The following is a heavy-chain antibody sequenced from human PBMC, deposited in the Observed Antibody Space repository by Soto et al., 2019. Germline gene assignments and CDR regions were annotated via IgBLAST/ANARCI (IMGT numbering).Heavy chain of an antibody. V-gene: IGHV1-69*01. J-gene: IGHJ3*02. D-gene: IGHD2-21*02. CDR3: ARDPSTTYCGADCYSPGHGFDI. CDR1: GGTFSSYA. CDR2: IIPIFGTA. Sequence: QVQLVQSGAEVKKPGSSVKVSCKASGGTFSSYAISWVRQAPGQGLEWMGGIIPIFGTANYAQKFQCRVTITADESTSTAYMELSSLRSEDTAVYYCARDPSTTYCGADCYSPGHGFDIWGQGTVVTVSS.